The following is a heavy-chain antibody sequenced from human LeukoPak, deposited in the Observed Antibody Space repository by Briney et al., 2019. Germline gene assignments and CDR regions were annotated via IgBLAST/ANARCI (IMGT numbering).Heavy chain of an antibody. D-gene: IGHD5-24*01. CDR3: VRDRRDGYNYVDI. Sequence: KTSETLSLTCTVSGGSISPYFWSWIRQPPGKRLEWIGYISYSERTDYNPSLKSRVTISVDTSKNQFSLKLSFVTAADTAVYYCVRDRRDGYNYVDIWGLGTLVTVSS. V-gene: IGHV4-59*01. J-gene: IGHJ4*02. CDR2: ISYSERT. CDR1: GGSISPYF.